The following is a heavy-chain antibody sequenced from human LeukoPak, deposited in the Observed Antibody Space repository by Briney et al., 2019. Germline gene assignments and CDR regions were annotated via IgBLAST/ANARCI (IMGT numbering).Heavy chain of an antibody. CDR2: IYSSGST. V-gene: IGHV4-4*07. J-gene: IGHJ4*02. Sequence: PSETLSLTCTVSGGSISSYYWSWIRQPPGKGLEWIGRIYSSGSTNYHPSLQSRVTISIDKSKNRFSLKLRSVTAGDTAIYYCAREGAEGDYFDYWGQGALVTVSS. CDR3: AREGAEGDYFDY. CDR1: GGSISSYY. D-gene: IGHD3-16*01.